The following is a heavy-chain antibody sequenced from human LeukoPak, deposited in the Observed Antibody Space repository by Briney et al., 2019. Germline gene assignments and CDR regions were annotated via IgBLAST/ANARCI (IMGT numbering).Heavy chain of an antibody. CDR2: IYYSGST. CDR1: GGSISSSSYY. D-gene: IGHD1-26*01. CDR3: VSYSGSNAYYAY. Sequence: SETLSLTCTVSGGSISSSSYYWGWIRQPPGKGLEWIGSIYYSGSTYYNPSLRSRVTISVDTSKNQFSLKFSSVTAADTAVYYCVSYSGSNAYYAYWGQGTLVTVSS. V-gene: IGHV4-39*07. J-gene: IGHJ4*02.